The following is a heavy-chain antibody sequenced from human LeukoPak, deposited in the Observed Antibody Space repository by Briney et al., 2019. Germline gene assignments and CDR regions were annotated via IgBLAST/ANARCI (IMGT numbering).Heavy chain of an antibody. V-gene: IGHV3-23*01. J-gene: IGHJ6*02. CDR3: AKVSRYYYYYGMDV. CDR1: GFTFSSYA. CDR2: ISGSGGST. Sequence: PSGGSLRLSCAASGFTFSSYAMSWVRQAPGKGLEWVSAISGSGGSTYYADSGKGRFTISRDNSKNTLYLQMNSLRAEETAVYYCAKVSRYYYYYGMDVWGQGTTVTVSS.